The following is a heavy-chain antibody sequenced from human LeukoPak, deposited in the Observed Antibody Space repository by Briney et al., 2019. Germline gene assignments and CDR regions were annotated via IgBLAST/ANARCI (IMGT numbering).Heavy chain of an antibody. CDR2: ISGSGGST. CDR1: GFTFSSYA. Sequence: GGSLRLSCAASGFTFSSYAMSWVRQAPGKGLEWVSAISGSGGSTYYADSVKGRFTISRDNSKNTLYLQMYSLRAEDTAVYYCAKDRCSGGSCSFDYWGQGTLVTVSS. V-gene: IGHV3-23*01. J-gene: IGHJ4*02. CDR3: AKDRCSGGSCSFDY. D-gene: IGHD2-15*01.